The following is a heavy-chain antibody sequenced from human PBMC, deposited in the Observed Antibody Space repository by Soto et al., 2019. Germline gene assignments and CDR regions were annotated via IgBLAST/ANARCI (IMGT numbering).Heavy chain of an antibody. J-gene: IGHJ4*02. CDR2: ISATGGGT. Sequence: GGSLRLSCAASGFKFSNYAMSWVRQAPGKGLEWVSLISATGGGTYYADSVKGRFTISRDNSHNTLYLQVHSLTAEDTAVYYCAKDRRDGGNSAFYFDFWGQGAQVTVSS. CDR3: AKDRRDGGNSAFYFDF. CDR1: GFKFSNYA. V-gene: IGHV3-23*01. D-gene: IGHD3-16*01.